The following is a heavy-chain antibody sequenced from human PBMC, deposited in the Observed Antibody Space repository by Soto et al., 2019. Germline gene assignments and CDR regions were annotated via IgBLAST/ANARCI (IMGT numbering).Heavy chain of an antibody. D-gene: IGHD3-3*01. V-gene: IGHV2-5*02. CDR3: AHTILRTVFGLVTTTAIYFDF. J-gene: IGHJ4*02. Sequence: QITLNESGPTVVKPAETLTLTCTFSGFSLTTSGVGVGWIRQSPGKAPEWLALIYWDDDKRYSASLKSRLTITKDPSKNQVVLTMASVDPADTATYYSAHTILRTVFGLVTTTAIYFDFWGQGTPVVVSS. CDR1: GFSLTTSGVG. CDR2: IYWDDDK.